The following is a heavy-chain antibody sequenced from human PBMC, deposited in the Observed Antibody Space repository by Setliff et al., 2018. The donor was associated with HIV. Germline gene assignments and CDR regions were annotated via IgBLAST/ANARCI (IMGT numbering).Heavy chain of an antibody. V-gene: IGHV4-4*08. CDR3: ARSLVPSGYYYGRHAFDI. Sequence: PEETLSLTCTVSGGSISSHYWGWIRQPPGKGLEWIGHIYTSGSTNYNPSLKGRVTMSVGTSKNQFSLKLSSVTAADTAVYYCARSLVPSGYYYGRHAFDIWGQGTKVTVSS. D-gene: IGHD3-22*01. CDR2: IYTSGST. J-gene: IGHJ3*02. CDR1: GGSISSHY.